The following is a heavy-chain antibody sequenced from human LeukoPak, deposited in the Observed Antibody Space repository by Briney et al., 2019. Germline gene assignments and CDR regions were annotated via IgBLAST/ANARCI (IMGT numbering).Heavy chain of an antibody. J-gene: IGHJ4*02. CDR2: IRGNGET. V-gene: IGHV3-23*01. CDR1: G. Sequence: PGGSLRLSCAASGLSWVRQGPARGLEWVSSIRGNGETFYADFVKGRFTLSSDSSRNTVYFQLNNLRVEDTAIYYCAKASWVSSTDAVRWGQGTLVTVSS. CDR3: AKASWVSSTDAVR. D-gene: IGHD3-16*01.